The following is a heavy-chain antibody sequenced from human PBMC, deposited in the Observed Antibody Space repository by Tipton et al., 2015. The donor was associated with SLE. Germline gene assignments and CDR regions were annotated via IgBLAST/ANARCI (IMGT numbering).Heavy chain of an antibody. V-gene: IGHV4-39*01. Sequence: TLSLTCNVSGGSISSSSYYWGWIRQPPGKGLEWIGSIYYSGSTYYNPSLKSQVTISVDTSKNQFSLKLSSVTAADTAVYCCARFDSSGWYEGGFDYWGQGTLVTVSS. D-gene: IGHD6-19*01. CDR3: ARFDSSGWYEGGFDY. CDR2: IYYSGST. J-gene: IGHJ4*02. CDR1: GGSISSSSYY.